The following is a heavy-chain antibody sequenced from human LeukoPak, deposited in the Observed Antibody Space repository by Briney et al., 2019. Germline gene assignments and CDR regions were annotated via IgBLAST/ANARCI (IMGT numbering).Heavy chain of an antibody. J-gene: IGHJ3*02. CDR3: ARELYCGGACYSGDDAFDI. CDR1: RGTFSSYA. Sequence: SVKVSCKASRGTFSSYAISWVRQAPGQGLEWMGGIIPIFGTANYAQKFQGRVTITTDESTSTAYMELSSLRSEDTAVYYCARELYCGGACYSGDDAFDIWGQGTMVTVSS. D-gene: IGHD2-21*02. CDR2: IIPIFGTA. V-gene: IGHV1-69*05.